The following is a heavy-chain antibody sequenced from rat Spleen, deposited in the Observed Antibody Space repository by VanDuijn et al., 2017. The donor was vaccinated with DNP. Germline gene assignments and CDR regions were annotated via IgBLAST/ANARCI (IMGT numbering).Heavy chain of an antibody. J-gene: IGHJ4*01. Sequence: EVQLVESGGDLVQPGRSLKLSCVASGFTFNYYWMAWVRQVPGKGLEWIASITSGSGSTSYLDSVRGRFTISRDDAKDTLSLQMNSLRSEDTATYYCARHTTGPYAMDAWGQGTSVTVSS. CDR1: GFTFNYYW. CDR3: ARHTTGPYAMDA. V-gene: IGHV5-31*01. D-gene: IGHD1-7*01. CDR2: ITSGSGST.